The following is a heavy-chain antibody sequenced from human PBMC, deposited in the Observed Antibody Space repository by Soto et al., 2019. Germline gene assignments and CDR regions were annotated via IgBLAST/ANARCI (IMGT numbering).Heavy chain of an antibody. J-gene: IGHJ6*02. Sequence: GGSLRLSFAASGFTFSSYAMSWVRQAPGKGLEWVSAISGSGGSTYYADSVKGRFTISRDNSKNTLYLQMNSLRAEDTAVYYCAKGATTYYDILTGPYYYYGMDVWGQGTTVTVSS. CDR3: AKGATTYYDILTGPYYYYGMDV. V-gene: IGHV3-23*01. D-gene: IGHD3-9*01. CDR2: ISGSGGST. CDR1: GFTFSSYA.